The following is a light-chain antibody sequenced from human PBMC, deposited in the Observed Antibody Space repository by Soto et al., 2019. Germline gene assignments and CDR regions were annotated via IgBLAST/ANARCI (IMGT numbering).Light chain of an antibody. V-gene: IGKV3-11*01. J-gene: IGKJ1*01. CDR3: QQRSNWRT. CDR1: QSVNTN. Sequence: ILLSQTLITLSVSPGDRATLSFRASQSVNTNLAWYQQKPGQAPRLLIYDASNRATGIPARFSGSGSGTDFTLTISSLEPEDFAVYYCQQRSNWRTFGQGTKVAIK. CDR2: DAS.